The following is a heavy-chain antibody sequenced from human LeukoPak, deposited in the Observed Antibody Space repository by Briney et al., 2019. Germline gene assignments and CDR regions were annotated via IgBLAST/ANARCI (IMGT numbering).Heavy chain of an antibody. CDR2: INPSGGST. V-gene: IGHV1-46*01. D-gene: IGHD4-17*01. CDR3: ARVARHGDYVEPPHLDY. Sequence: ASEKVSCKASGYTFTSYYMHWVRQAPGQGLEWMGIINPSGGSTSYAQKFQGRVTMTRDTSTSTVYMELSSLRSEDTAVYYCARVARHGDYVEPPHLDYWGQGTLVTVSS. J-gene: IGHJ4*02. CDR1: GYTFTSYY.